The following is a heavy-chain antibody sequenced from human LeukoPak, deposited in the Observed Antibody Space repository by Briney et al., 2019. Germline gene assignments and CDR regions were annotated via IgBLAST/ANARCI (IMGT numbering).Heavy chain of an antibody. V-gene: IGHV1-69*13. Sequence: GASVKVSCKASGGTFSSYAISWVRQAPGQGLEWMGGIIPIFGTANYAQKFQGRVTITADESTSTAYMELSSLRSEDTAVYYCARYNPSGYYYSLGYWGQGTLVTVSS. CDR1: GGTFSSYA. CDR3: ARYNPSGYYYSLGY. J-gene: IGHJ4*02. CDR2: IIPIFGTA. D-gene: IGHD3-22*01.